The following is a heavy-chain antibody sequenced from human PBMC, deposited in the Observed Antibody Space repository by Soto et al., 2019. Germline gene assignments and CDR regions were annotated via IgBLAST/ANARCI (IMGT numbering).Heavy chain of an antibody. CDR2: IMPVFATP. CDR3: ARDKDRQQLGGNYYYILDV. J-gene: IGHJ6*02. CDR1: GGTFSTSA. V-gene: IGHV1-69*12. D-gene: IGHD3-3*02. Sequence: QVQLMQSGAEVKKPGSSVKVSCKASGGTFSTSAISWVRQAPGEGLEWVGGIMPVFATPDYAQKFQGRVTISADESTTTACLELPSLTTDDTAVYYCARDKDRQQLGGNYYYILDVWGQGTAITVSS.